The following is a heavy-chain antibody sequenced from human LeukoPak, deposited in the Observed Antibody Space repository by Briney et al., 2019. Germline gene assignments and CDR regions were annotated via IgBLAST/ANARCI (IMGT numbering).Heavy chain of an antibody. CDR2: INPNSGGT. CDR1: GYTFTGYY. CDR3: ARGQGYSGSYYYFDY. D-gene: IGHD1-26*01. Sequence: GASLKASCKASGYTFTGYYMHCVRQAPGQGLEWMGWINPNSGGTNYAQKFQGRVTMTRDTSISTAYMELSRLRSDDTAVYYCARGQGYSGSYYYFDYWGQGTLVTVSS. V-gene: IGHV1-2*02. J-gene: IGHJ4*02.